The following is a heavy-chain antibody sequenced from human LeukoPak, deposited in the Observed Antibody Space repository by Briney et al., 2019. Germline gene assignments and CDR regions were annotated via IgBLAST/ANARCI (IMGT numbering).Heavy chain of an antibody. J-gene: IGHJ6*04. D-gene: IGHD3-16*01. CDR2: MSHDASYT. Sequence: PGGSLRLSCAASGFTFSSHGMHWVRQAPGKGLEWLGLMSHDASYTYYADCVKGRFIISRDNSNNTWYLQVNSLRAEDTAVYYCARVDRIMRYGSYGMDVWGKGTTVTVSS. CDR1: GFTFSSHG. V-gene: IGHV3-33*01. CDR3: ARVDRIMRYGSYGMDV.